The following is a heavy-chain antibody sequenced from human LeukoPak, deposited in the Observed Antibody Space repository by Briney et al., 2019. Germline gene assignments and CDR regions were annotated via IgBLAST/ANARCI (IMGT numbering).Heavy chain of an antibody. CDR2: ISWSSCSI. Sequence: HPGGSLRLSCAASGFTFDDYAMHCVRQAPGKGLEWVSGISWSSCSIGYADSVKGRFTISRDNAKNSLYLQMNSLRAEDTALYYCAKGYYYGSGSPFDYWGQGTLVTVSS. D-gene: IGHD3-10*01. J-gene: IGHJ4*02. V-gene: IGHV3-9*01. CDR3: AKGYYYGSGSPFDY. CDR1: GFTFDDYA.